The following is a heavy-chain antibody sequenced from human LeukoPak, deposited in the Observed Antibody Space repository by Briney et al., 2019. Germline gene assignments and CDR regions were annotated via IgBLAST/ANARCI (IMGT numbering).Heavy chain of an antibody. CDR2: IHNSGDKT. J-gene: IGHJ6*02. Sequence: GGSLRLSCAASGIIFGSYAMTWVRQAPGKGLEWVSSIHNSGDKTFYSDSVRGRFTISRDNSKSTVYLQMNSLRAEDTAVYYCARTGGVAGKDYYGMDVWGQGTTVTVSS. V-gene: IGHV3-23*01. D-gene: IGHD6-19*01. CDR1: GIIFGSYA. CDR3: ARTGGVAGKDYYGMDV.